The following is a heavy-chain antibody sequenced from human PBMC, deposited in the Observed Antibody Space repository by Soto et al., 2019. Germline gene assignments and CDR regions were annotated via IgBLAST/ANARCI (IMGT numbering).Heavy chain of an antibody. J-gene: IGHJ3*02. D-gene: IGHD3-9*01. Sequence: QVQLVESGGGVVQPGRSLRLSCAAYGFTFSSYAMHWVRQAPGKGLEWVAVISYDGSNKYYADSVKGRFTISRDNSKNTLYLQMNSLRAEDTAVYYCARDGYYDISNAFDIWGQGTMVTVSS. V-gene: IGHV3-30-3*01. CDR1: GFTFSSYA. CDR3: ARDGYYDISNAFDI. CDR2: ISYDGSNK.